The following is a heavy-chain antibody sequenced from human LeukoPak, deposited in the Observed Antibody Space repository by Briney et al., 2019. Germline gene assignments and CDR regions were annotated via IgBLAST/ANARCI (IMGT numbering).Heavy chain of an antibody. CDR2: INPNSGGT. V-gene: IGHV1-2*02. Sequence: GASVKVSCKASGYTFTGYYMHWVRQAPGQGLEWMGWINPNSGGTNYAQKFQGRVTMTRDTSISTAYMELSRLRSDDTAVYYCARESAVASDPGDFDYWGQGTLVTVSS. D-gene: IGHD6-19*01. CDR1: GYTFTGYY. J-gene: IGHJ4*02. CDR3: ARESAVASDPGDFDY.